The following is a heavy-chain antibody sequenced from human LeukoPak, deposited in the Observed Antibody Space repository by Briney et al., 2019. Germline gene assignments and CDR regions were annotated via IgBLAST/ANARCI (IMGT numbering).Heavy chain of an antibody. Sequence: SETLSLTCTVSGGSTSSYYWSWIRQPPGKGLEWIGYIYYSGSTNYNPSLKSRVTISVDTSKNQFSLKLSSVTAADTAVYYCARGRNAEGVVDYWGQGTLVTVSS. J-gene: IGHJ4*02. CDR2: IYYSGST. CDR1: GGSTSSYY. D-gene: IGHD2-2*01. V-gene: IGHV4-59*01. CDR3: ARGRNAEGVVDY.